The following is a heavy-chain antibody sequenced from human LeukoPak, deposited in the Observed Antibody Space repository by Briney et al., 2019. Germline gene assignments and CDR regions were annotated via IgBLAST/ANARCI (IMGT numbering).Heavy chain of an antibody. J-gene: IGHJ4*02. V-gene: IGHV4-59*08. CDR1: GDSLSSHY. CDR2: IYGSGST. CDR3: ARNVGWYSHDS. Sequence: SSETLSLTCTVSGDSLSSHYWSWIRQPPGKGLEWIGYIYGSGSTHYDPSLRSRVTISEDTPKNQFSLKLTSVTAADTAVYYCARNVGWYSHDSWGQGTLVTVSS. D-gene: IGHD6-19*01.